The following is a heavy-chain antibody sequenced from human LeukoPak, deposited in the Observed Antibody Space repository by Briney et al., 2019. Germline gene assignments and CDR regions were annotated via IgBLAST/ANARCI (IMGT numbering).Heavy chain of an antibody. CDR1: GFTFSSYG. Sequence: PGGSLRLSCAASGFTFSSYGMHWVRQAPGKGLEWVAFIRYDGSNKYYADSVKGRFTISRDNSKNTLYLQMNSLRAEDTAVYYCAREIYDSSGYFDYWGQGTLVTVSS. J-gene: IGHJ4*02. D-gene: IGHD3-22*01. CDR3: AREIYDSSGYFDY. CDR2: IRYDGSNK. V-gene: IGHV3-30*02.